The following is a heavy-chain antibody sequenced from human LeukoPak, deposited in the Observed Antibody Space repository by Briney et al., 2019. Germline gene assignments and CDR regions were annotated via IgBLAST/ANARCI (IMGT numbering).Heavy chain of an antibody. J-gene: IGHJ4*02. D-gene: IGHD5-12*01. CDR3: ARESIVATL. CDR1: GYSISSGYY. Sequence: SETLSLTCAVSGYSISSGYYWGWIRQPPGQGLEWIGSIYYSGSTNYNPSLKSRVTISVDTSKNQFSLKLSSVTAADTAVYYCARESIVATLWGQGTLVTVSS. CDR2: IYYSGST. V-gene: IGHV4-38-2*02.